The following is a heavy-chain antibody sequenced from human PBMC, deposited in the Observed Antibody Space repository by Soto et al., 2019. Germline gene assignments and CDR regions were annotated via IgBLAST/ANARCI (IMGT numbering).Heavy chain of an antibody. CDR1: GYSFTSYW. V-gene: IGHV5-51*01. J-gene: IGHJ6*02. CDR2: IYPGDSDT. Sequence: PGESLKISCKGSGYSFTSYWIGWVRQVPGKGLEWMGIIYPGDSDTRYSPSFQGQVTISADKSISTAYLQWSSLKASDTAMYYCASPGSRYYYGLDVWGQGTTVTVSS. CDR3: ASPGSRYYYGLDV. D-gene: IGHD6-25*01.